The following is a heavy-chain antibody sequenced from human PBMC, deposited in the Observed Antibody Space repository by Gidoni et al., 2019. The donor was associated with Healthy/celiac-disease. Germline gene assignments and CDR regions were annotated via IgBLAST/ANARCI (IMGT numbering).Heavy chain of an antibody. CDR1: GGSISSGGYS. J-gene: IGHJ6*02. Sequence: QLQLQESGSGLVKPSQTLSLTCAVSGGSISSGGYSWSWIRQPPGKGLEWIGYIYHSGSTYYNPSLESRVTISVDRSKNQFSLKLSSVTAADTAVYYCARVRADYYYYYGMDVWGQGTTVTVSS. CDR3: ARVRADYYYYYGMDV. CDR2: IYHSGST. V-gene: IGHV4-30-2*01.